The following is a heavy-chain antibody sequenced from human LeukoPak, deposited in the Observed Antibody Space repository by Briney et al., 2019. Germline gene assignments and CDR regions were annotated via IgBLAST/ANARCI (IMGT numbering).Heavy chain of an antibody. Sequence: SGPTLVKPTQTLTLTCTFSGFSLSTSGVGVGWIRQPQGKALEWLALIYWDDDKRYSPSLKSRLTITKDTSKNQVVLTMTNMDPVDTATYYCAHRTEYCSGGSCNRYFDYWGQGTLVTVSS. V-gene: IGHV2-5*02. D-gene: IGHD2-15*01. CDR3: AHRTEYCSGGSCNRYFDY. CDR1: GFSLSTSGVG. CDR2: IYWDDDK. J-gene: IGHJ4*02.